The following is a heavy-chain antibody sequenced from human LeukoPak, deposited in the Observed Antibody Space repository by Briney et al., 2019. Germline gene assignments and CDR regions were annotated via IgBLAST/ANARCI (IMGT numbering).Heavy chain of an antibody. CDR2: ISAYNGNT. V-gene: IGHV1-18*01. CDR1: GYTFTSYG. Sequence: ASVKVSCKASGYTFTSYGISWVRQAPGQGLEWMGWISAYNGNTNYAQKLQGRVTMTTDTSTSTAYMELRSLRSDDTAVYYCARGETPSGPGYSSGWYASFDYWGQGTLVTVSS. CDR3: ARGETPSGPGYSSGWYASFDY. D-gene: IGHD6-19*01. J-gene: IGHJ4*02.